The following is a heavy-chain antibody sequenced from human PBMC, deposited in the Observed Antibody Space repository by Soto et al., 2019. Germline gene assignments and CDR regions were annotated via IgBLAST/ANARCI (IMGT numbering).Heavy chain of an antibody. V-gene: IGHV3-23*01. J-gene: IGHJ4*02. CDR1: GFTFSSYA. D-gene: IGHD3-22*01. CDR3: AKNPIVTTKYYYDSSGYFDY. Sequence: GGSLRLSCAASGFTFSSYAMSWVRQAPGKGLEWVSAISGSGGSTYYADSVKGRFTISRDNSKNTLYLQMNSLRAEDTAVYYWAKNPIVTTKYYYDSSGYFDYWGQGTLVTVSS. CDR2: ISGSGGST.